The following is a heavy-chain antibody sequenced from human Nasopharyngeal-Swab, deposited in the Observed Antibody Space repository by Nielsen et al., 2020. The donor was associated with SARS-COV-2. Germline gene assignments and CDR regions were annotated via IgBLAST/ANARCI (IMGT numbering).Heavy chain of an antibody. V-gene: IGHV4-31*02. D-gene: IGHD1-26*01. J-gene: IGHJ4*02. Sequence: RQAPGKGLEWIGYIYYSGSTYYNPSLKSRVTISVDTSKNQFSLKLSSVTAADTAVYYCARANSGSYFDYWGQGTLVTVS. CDR3: ARANSGSYFDY. CDR2: IYYSGST.